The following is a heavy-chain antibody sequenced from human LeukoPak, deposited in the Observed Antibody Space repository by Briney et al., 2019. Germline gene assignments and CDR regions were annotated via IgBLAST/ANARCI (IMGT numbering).Heavy chain of an antibody. CDR1: GFTFSSSW. CDR3: ARSSELPGPFDP. D-gene: IGHD2-21*01. V-gene: IGHV3-7*05. Sequence: GGSLRLSCEASGFTFSSSWMNWVRQAPGKGLGWVANIKQDGSEKYYVDSVKGRFIISRDNAKSSLYLQMNSLRAEDTAVYYCARSSELPGPFDPWGQGTLVTVSS. CDR2: IKQDGSEK. J-gene: IGHJ5*02.